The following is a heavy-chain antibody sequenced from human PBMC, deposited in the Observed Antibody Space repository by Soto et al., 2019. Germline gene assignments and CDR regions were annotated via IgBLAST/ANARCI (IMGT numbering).Heavy chain of an antibody. CDR1: GYTLTELS. CDR3: ATAMVTRDFDY. V-gene: IGHV1-24*01. D-gene: IGHD5-18*01. CDR2: XXXXXXXX. J-gene: IGHJ4*02. Sequence: ASVKVSCKVSGYTLTELSMXXVRQAPXXXXXXXXXXXXXXXXXXXXXXFQGRVTMTEDTSTDTAYMELSSLRSEDTAVYYCATAMVTRDFDYWGQGTLVTVSS.